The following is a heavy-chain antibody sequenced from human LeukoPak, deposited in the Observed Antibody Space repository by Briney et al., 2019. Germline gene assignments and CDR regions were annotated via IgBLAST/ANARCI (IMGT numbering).Heavy chain of an antibody. D-gene: IGHD3/OR15-3a*01. V-gene: IGHV4-39*01. CDR3: ARQTGSGLFILP. CDR1: SGSISTSNYY. J-gene: IGHJ4*02. Sequence: PSETLSLTCTVSSGSISTSNYYWGWVRQPPGKALEWIGSIYYSGNTYYNASLKSQVSISIDTSKNRFSLKLTSVTAADTAVYYCARQTGSGLFILPGGQGTLVTVSS. CDR2: IYYSGNT.